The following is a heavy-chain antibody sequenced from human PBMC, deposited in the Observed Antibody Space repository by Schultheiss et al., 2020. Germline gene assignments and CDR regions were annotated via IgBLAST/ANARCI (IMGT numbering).Heavy chain of an antibody. V-gene: IGHV3-30*02. CDR3: AKGTTVSIAAAGTVDY. J-gene: IGHJ4*02. D-gene: IGHD6-13*01. CDR2: IWYDGSNK. Sequence: GGSLRLSCAASGFTFSSYGMHWVRQAPGKGLEWVAVIWYDGSNKYYADSVKGRFTISRDNSKNTLYLQMNSLRAEDTAVYYCAKGTTVSIAAAGTVDYWGQGTLVTVSS. CDR1: GFTFSSYG.